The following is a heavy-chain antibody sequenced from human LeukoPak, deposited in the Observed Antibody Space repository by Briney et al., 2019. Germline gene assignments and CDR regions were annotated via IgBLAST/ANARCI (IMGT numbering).Heavy chain of an antibody. Sequence: GGSLRLSCAASGFTFSNYAMHWVRQAPGKGLEWVAFISYDGSNKHYADSVKGRFTISRDNSKNTLYLQMNSLRPEDTAVYYCARARFGYNRGPFDYWGQGILVTVSS. J-gene: IGHJ4*02. CDR1: GFTFSNYA. D-gene: IGHD5-24*01. V-gene: IGHV3-30-3*01. CDR2: ISYDGSNK. CDR3: ARARFGYNRGPFDY.